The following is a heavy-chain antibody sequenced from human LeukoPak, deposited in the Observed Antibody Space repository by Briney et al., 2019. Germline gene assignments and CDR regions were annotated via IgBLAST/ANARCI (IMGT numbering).Heavy chain of an antibody. Sequence: PSETLSLTCTVSGVSISSGGYYWSWIRQHPGKGLEWIGYIYYSGSTYYNPSLKSRVTISVDTSKNQFSLKLSSVTAADTAVYYCARGVFGNDFWSGYYNPWFDPWGQGTLVTVSS. J-gene: IGHJ5*02. CDR3: ARGVFGNDFWSGYYNPWFDP. CDR1: GVSISSGGYY. CDR2: IYYSGST. D-gene: IGHD3-3*01. V-gene: IGHV4-31*03.